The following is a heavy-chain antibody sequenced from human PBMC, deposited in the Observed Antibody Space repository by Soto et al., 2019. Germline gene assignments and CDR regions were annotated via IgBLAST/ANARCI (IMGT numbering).Heavy chain of an antibody. D-gene: IGHD3-3*01. J-gene: IGHJ5*02. Sequence: SVKVSCKASGGTFSSYTISWVRQAPGQGLGWMGRIIPILGIANYAQKFQGRVTITADKSTSTAYMELSSLRSEDTAVYYCARGGPITIFGVVSTNWFDPWGQGTLVTVSS. V-gene: IGHV1-69*02. CDR1: GGTFSSYT. CDR3: ARGGPITIFGVVSTNWFDP. CDR2: IIPILGIA.